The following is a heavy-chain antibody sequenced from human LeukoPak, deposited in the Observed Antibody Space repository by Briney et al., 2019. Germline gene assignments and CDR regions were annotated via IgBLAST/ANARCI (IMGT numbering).Heavy chain of an antibody. V-gene: IGHV3-9*01. CDR3: AKGQSNYYYYGMDV. Sequence: GGSLRLSCAASGFTFDDYAMHWVRQAPGKGLEWVSGISWNSGSIGYADSVKGRFTISRDNAKNSLYLQMNSLRAEDTALYHCAKGQSNYYYYGMDVWGQGTTVTVSS. J-gene: IGHJ6*02. CDR2: ISWNSGSI. D-gene: IGHD6-19*01. CDR1: GFTFDDYA.